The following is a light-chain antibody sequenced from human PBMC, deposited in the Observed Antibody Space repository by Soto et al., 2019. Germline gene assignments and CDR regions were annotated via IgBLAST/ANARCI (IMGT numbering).Light chain of an antibody. V-gene: IGKV3-20*01. J-gene: IGKJ2*01. CDR1: QSVSSSY. CDR2: GAS. CDR3: QQYGSSPPVYT. Sequence: EIVLTQSPGTLSLSPGERATLSCRASQSVSSSYLAWYQQKPGQAPRLLIYGASSRATGIPDRFSGSGSGTDFTLTISRLEPEDFAVYYCQQYGSSPPVYTFGQGNKLDIK.